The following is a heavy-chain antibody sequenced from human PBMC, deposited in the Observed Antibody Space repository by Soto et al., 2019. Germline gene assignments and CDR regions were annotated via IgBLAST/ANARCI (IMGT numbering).Heavy chain of an antibody. CDR2: IVVGSVNT. CDR3: AADRGRRSTMIEGFDP. V-gene: IGHV1-58*01. Sequence: VKVSCKASGFTFTSSAVQWVRQARGQRLEWIGWIVVGSVNTNYAQKFQERVTITRDMSTSTAYMELSSLRSEDTAVYYCAADRGRRSTMIEGFDPWGQGTLVTVSS. D-gene: IGHD3-22*01. CDR1: GFTFTSSA. J-gene: IGHJ5*02.